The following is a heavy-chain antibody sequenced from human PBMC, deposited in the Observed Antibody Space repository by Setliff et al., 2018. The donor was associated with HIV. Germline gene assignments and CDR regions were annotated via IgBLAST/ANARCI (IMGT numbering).Heavy chain of an antibody. CDR1: GGSISNDY. CDR3: AREQGRSYYDSSGFDY. V-gene: IGHV4-59*01. J-gene: IGHJ4*02. CDR2: VYLSGSI. Sequence: PSETLSLTCTVSGGSISNDYWGWVRQPPGKGLEWIGFVYLSGSITYNPSLKSRVTISIDRSKNEFSLKLSSVTAADPAVYYCAREQGRSYYDSSGFDYWGQGIPVTVSS. D-gene: IGHD3-22*01.